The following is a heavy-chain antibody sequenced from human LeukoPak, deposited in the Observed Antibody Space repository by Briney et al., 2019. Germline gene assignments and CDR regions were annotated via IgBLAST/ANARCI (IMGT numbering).Heavy chain of an antibody. CDR3: AKDLIVVVPAAMCFDY. J-gene: IGHJ4*02. D-gene: IGHD2-2*01. CDR1: GFTFSSYA. CDR2: ISGSGGST. V-gene: IGHV3-23*01. Sequence: GGSLRLSCAASGFTFSSYAMSWVRQAPGKGLEWVSAISGSGGSTYYADSVKGRFTISRDNSKNTLYLQMNSLGAEDTAVYYRAKDLIVVVPAAMCFDYWGQGTLVTVSS.